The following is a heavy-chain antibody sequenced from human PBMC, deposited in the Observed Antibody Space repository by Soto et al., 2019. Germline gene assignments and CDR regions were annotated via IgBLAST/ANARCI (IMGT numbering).Heavy chain of an antibody. V-gene: IGHV5-10-1*01. CDR3: ARHEEQLVIRRHWFDP. CDR2: IDPSDSYT. CDR1: GYSFTSYW. Sequence: PGESLKISCKGSGYSFTSYWISWVRQMPGKGLEWMGRIDPSDSYTNYSPSFQGHVTISADKSISTAYLQWSSLKASDTAMYYCARHEEQLVIRRHWFDPCGQGNLVTVSS. J-gene: IGHJ5*02. D-gene: IGHD6-13*01.